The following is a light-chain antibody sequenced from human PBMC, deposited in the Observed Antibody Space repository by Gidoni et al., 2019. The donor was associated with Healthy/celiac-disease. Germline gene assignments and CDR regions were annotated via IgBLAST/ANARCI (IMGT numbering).Light chain of an antibody. CDR1: STNIGSNT. V-gene: IGLV1-44*01. J-gene: IGLJ3*02. CDR2: STN. Sequence: QSVLTQPPSASGTPGQRVTITCSGSSTNIGSNTVNWYQQLPGTAPKLLIYSTNQRPSGVPDRFSGSKSGTSASLAISGLQSEDEAEYYCAAWDDSLNGAGVFGGGTKLTVL. CDR3: AAWDDSLNGAGV.